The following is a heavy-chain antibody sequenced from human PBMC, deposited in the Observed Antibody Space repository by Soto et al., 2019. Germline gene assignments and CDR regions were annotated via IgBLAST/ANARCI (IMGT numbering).Heavy chain of an antibody. CDR2: IRVHNGNT. CDR1: GYNFINYG. D-gene: IGHD3-10*01. V-gene: IGHV1-18*01. J-gene: IGHJ4*02. Sequence: QVHLVQSGVEVKKPGASVKVSCKASGYNFINYGITWVRQAPGQGLEWMGWIRVHNGNTNYAQNLQGRVTMTTDPSTSTAYMELRSLRSDDTAVYYCVRDLDGSGSYYTGYWGPGTLVTVSS. CDR3: VRDLDGSGSYYTGY.